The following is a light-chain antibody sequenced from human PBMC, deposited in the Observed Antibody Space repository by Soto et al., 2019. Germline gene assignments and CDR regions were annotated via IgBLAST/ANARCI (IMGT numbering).Light chain of an antibody. CDR2: GAS. CDR1: QSVSSSY. CDR3: HQYGVSLG. V-gene: IGKV3-20*01. Sequence: SRGGRESRSRWASQSVSSSYLAWYQQKPGQAPRLLIYGASTRAAGIPDRFSGSGYGTDVCGLSITPEPQVCSVKFCHQYGVSLGFGGGTKVDIK. J-gene: IGKJ4*01.